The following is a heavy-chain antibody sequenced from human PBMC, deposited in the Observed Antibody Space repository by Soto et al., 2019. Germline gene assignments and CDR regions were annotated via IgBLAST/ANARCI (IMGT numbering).Heavy chain of an antibody. CDR2: IYWDDDK. CDR3: AHSRGGLHCSSTSCCPSNWFDP. D-gene: IGHD2-2*01. CDR1: GFSLITSGVG. Sequence: EYGRTLVNPTPTLPLTCTFSGFSLITSGVGVGWMRKATGTAMEWIALIYWDDDKRYSPSLKSRLTITKDTSKNQVVLTMTNMDPVDTATYYCAHSRGGLHCSSTSCCPSNWFDPWGQGTMVTVSS. J-gene: IGHJ5*02. V-gene: IGHV2-5*02.